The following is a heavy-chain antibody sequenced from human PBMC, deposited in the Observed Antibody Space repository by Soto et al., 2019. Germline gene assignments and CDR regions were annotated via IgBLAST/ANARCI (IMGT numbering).Heavy chain of an antibody. CDR2: IIPIFGTA. CDR3: ARSTTVVTPQTFDP. Sequence: SVKVSCKASGGTFSSYAISWVRQAPGQGLEWMGGIIPIFGTANYAQKFQGRVTITADESTSTAYMELSSLRSEDTAVYYCARSTTVVTPQTFDPWGQGTLVTVS. CDR1: GGTFSSYA. J-gene: IGHJ5*02. V-gene: IGHV1-69*13. D-gene: IGHD4-17*01.